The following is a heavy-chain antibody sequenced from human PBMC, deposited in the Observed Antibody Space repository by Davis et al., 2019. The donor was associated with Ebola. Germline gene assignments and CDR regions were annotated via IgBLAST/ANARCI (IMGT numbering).Heavy chain of an antibody. J-gene: IGHJ2*01. D-gene: IGHD3-10*01. V-gene: IGHV5-51*01. CDR3: ARHTYGVYWYFNL. Sequence: GESLKISCKGSGYRFTSYWIAWVRQQPGKGLEYMGIIYPGDSDTRYSPSFQGQVTISVDKSITTAYLQWSSLKASDTAMYYCARHTYGVYWYFNLWGRGTLVTVSS. CDR2: IYPGDSDT. CDR1: GYRFTSYW.